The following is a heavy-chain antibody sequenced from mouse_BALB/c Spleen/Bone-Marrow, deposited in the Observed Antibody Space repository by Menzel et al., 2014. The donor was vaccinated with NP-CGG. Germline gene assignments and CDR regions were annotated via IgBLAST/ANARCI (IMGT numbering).Heavy chain of an antibody. CDR1: GCSLTSYG. CDR2: IWAGGST. D-gene: IGHD2-14*01. V-gene: IGHV2-9*02. Sequence: AQGVVSGPGLVAPSQSLSITCTVSGCSLTSYGVHWVRQPPGNGLEWLGVIWAGGSTNYNSALMSRLSISKDNSKSQVFLKMNSMLNDDTAMYSCARVIRFESYFDYWGQGTTLTVSS. J-gene: IGHJ2*01. CDR3: ARVIRFESYFDY.